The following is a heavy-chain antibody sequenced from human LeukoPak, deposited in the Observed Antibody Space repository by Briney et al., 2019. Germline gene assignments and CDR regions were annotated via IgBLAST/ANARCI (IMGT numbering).Heavy chain of an antibody. CDR3: ARGQYSSSSTYYFDY. Sequence: PSETLSLTCTVSGGSISSYYWSWIRQPPGKGLEWIGYIYYSGSTNYNPSLKSRVTISVDTSKNQFSLKLSSVTAADTAVYYCARGQYSSSSTYYFDYWGQGTLVTASS. CDR1: GGSISSYY. J-gene: IGHJ4*02. V-gene: IGHV4-59*08. D-gene: IGHD6-13*01. CDR2: IYYSGST.